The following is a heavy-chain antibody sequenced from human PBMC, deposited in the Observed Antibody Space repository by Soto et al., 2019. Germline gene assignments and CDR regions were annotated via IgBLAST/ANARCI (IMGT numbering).Heavy chain of an antibody. Sequence: GGSLRLSCAASGFTFDDYAMHWVRQAPGKGLEWVSGISWNSGSIGYADSVKGRFTISRDNSKNTLYLQMNSLRAEDTAVYYCARDRGRYSYYYYGMDVWGQGTTVTVSS. CDR1: GFTFDDYA. CDR2: ISWNSGSI. D-gene: IGHD3-9*01. V-gene: IGHV3-9*01. CDR3: ARDRGRYSYYYYGMDV. J-gene: IGHJ6*02.